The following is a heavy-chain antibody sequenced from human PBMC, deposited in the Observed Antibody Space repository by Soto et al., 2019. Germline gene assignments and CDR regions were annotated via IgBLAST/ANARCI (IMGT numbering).Heavy chain of an antibody. J-gene: IGHJ6*02. Sequence: QVQLVQSGAEVKKPGSSVKVSCKASGGTFSSSAISWVRQAPGQGLEWMGGIIPIYGSPNYAQKFQGRVTITADKSTSTAYTHLISLRSEDTAVYFCASLISCPSPGLADYVMDVWGQGTTVTVSS. CDR1: GGTFSSSA. D-gene: IGHD6-19*01. V-gene: IGHV1-69*06. CDR2: IIPIYGSP. CDR3: ASLISCPSPGLADYVMDV.